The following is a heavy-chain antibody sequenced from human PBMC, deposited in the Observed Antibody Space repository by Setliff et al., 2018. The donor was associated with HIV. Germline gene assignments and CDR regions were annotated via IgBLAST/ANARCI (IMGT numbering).Heavy chain of an antibody. D-gene: IGHD6-13*01. CDR1: GYTFTCYY. CDR3: ARGTPSSWSSYYYYYMDV. Sequence: GASVKVSCKASGYTFTCYYMHWVRQAPGQGLEWMGWINPNSGGTNYAQNFQGRVTMTRDKSISTAYMELSRLRSDDTAVYYGARGTPSSWSSYYYYYMDVWGKGTTVTVSS. V-gene: IGHV1-2*02. J-gene: IGHJ6*03. CDR2: INPNSGGT.